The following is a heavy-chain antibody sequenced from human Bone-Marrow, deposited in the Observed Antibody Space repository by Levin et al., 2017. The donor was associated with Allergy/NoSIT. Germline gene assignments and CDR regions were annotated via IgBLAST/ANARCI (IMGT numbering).Heavy chain of an antibody. J-gene: IGHJ5*02. D-gene: IGHD2-15*01. CDR1: GFTLSSYS. Sequence: GESLKISCAASGFTLSSYSMSWVRQAPGKGLEWVSVISRGDDSTYYADSVKGRFTISRDNSKNTLYLQMNSLRAEDTAIYYCAKEGYCGGGSCYTGWFDPWGRGTLVTVSS. V-gene: IGHV3-23*01. CDR3: AKEGYCGGGSCYTGWFDP. CDR2: ISRGDDST.